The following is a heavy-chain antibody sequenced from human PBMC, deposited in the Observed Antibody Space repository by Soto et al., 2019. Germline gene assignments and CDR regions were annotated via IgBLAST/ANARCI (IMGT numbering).Heavy chain of an antibody. CDR2: ISSSSSYT. V-gene: IGHV3-11*06. CDR3: ARDRRRVYYDYGMDV. CDR1: GFTFSDYY. J-gene: IGHJ6*02. Sequence: QVQLVESGGGLVKPGGSLRLSCAASGFTFSDYYMSWIRQAPGKGLEWVSYISSSSSYTNYADSVKGRFTISRDNAKNSLYLQMNSLRAEDTAVYYCARDRRRVYYDYGMDVWGQGTTVTVSS.